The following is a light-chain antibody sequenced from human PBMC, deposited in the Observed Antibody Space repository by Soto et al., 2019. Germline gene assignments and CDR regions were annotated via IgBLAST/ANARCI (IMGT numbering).Light chain of an antibody. CDR3: QQYDNWPPLT. V-gene: IGKV3-15*01. CDR1: QIISDT. CDR2: GAS. J-gene: IGKJ4*01. Sequence: EIVMTQSPATLSVSPGGRATLSCRASQIISDTLAWYQQKPGQAPRLLISGASTRATGIPARFSGSGSGTEFTLTISSLQSEDFAVYYCQQYDNWPPLTFGGGTKVDIK.